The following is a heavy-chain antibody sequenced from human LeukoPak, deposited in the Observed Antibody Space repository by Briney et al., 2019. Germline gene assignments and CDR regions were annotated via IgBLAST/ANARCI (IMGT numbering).Heavy chain of an antibody. CDR1: GGSFSGYY. CDR3: AREYYYGSGSYGY. J-gene: IGHJ4*02. Sequence: SETLSLTCAVYGGSFSGYYWSWIRQPPGKGLEWIGEINHSGSTNYNPSLKSRVTIPVDTSKNQFSLKLSSVTAADTAVYYCAREYYYGSGSYGYWGQGTLVTVSS. CDR2: INHSGST. V-gene: IGHV4-34*01. D-gene: IGHD3-10*01.